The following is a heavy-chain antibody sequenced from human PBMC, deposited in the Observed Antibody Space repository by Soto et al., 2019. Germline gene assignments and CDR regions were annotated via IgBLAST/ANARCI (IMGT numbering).Heavy chain of an antibody. CDR2: INPSSGNR. V-gene: IGHV1-46*01. D-gene: IGHD3-10*01. Sequence: ASVKVSCKASGYTFTNYWMHWVRQAPGQGLEWMAIINPSSGNRRSAERFQDRLTITRDTSTSTVYMELSSLRSEDTAVYYCARGVSMVRGVPPFDPWGQGTLVTVSS. J-gene: IGHJ5*02. CDR3: ARGVSMVRGVPPFDP. CDR1: GYTFTNYW.